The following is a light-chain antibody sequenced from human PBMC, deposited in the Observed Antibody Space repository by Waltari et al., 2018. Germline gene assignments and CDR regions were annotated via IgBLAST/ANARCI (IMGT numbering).Light chain of an antibody. CDR3: GTWDSSLSGAV. CDR2: EDT. Sequence: QSVLTQPPSVSAAPGQRVTISCSGGRSNIGNNYVSWYRQFPGTAPKLLIYEDTARPSGIAGRFSGSKSGTSATLDITGLQAGDEADYYCGTWDSSLSGAVFGGGTHLTVL. V-gene: IGLV1-51*02. J-gene: IGLJ7*01. CDR1: RSNIGNNY.